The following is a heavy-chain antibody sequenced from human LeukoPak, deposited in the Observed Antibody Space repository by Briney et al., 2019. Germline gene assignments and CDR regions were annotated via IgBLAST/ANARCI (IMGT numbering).Heavy chain of an antibody. CDR1: GFTFTDYY. CDR2: IIPIFGTA. V-gene: IGHV1-69*13. Sequence: SVKVSCKTSGFTFTDYYIQWVRQAPGQGLEWMGGIIPIFGTANYAQKFQGRVTITADESTSTAYMELSSLRSEDTAVYYCAKWGVNSSGWYRFDYWGQGTLVTVSS. CDR3: AKWGVNSSGWYRFDY. J-gene: IGHJ4*02. D-gene: IGHD6-19*01.